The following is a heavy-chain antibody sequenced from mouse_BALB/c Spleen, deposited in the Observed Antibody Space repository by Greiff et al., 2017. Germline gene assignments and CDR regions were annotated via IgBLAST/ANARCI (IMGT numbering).Heavy chain of an antibody. CDR3: TRDRGAMDY. J-gene: IGHJ4*01. CDR1: GFTFSSYT. Sequence: EVQVVESGGGLVKPGGSLKLSCAASGFTFSSYTMSWVRQTPEKRLEWVATISSGGSYTYYPDSVKGRFTISRDNAKNTLYLQMSSLKSEDTAMYYCTRDRGAMDYWGQGTSVTVSS. CDR2: ISSGGSYT. V-gene: IGHV5-6-4*01.